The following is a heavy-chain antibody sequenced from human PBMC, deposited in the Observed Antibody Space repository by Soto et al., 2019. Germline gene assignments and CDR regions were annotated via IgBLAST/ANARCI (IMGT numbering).Heavy chain of an antibody. V-gene: IGHV3-23*01. CDR1: GFTFSNYA. D-gene: IGHD3-10*01. Sequence: EEQLLESGGGLVQPGGSLRLSCAASGFTFSNYAMSWVRQAPGKGLEWVSAMSGGGGSPSYADSVKGRFTISRDNSKNTLYLEMNSLRAEDTALYYCTRDIGGKGAYWGPGTLVTVSS. J-gene: IGHJ4*02. CDR3: TRDIGGKGAY. CDR2: MSGGGGSP.